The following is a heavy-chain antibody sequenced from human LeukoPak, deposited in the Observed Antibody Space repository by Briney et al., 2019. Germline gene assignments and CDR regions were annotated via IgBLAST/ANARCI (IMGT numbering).Heavy chain of an antibody. CDR1: GFTVSSNY. J-gene: IGHJ4*02. CDR3: AREDLDWNYFDY. CDR2: IYSGGST. D-gene: IGHD3/OR15-3a*01. V-gene: IGHV3-53*01. Sequence: PGGSPRLSCAASGFTVSSNYMSWVRQAPGKGLEWVSVIYSGGSTYYADSVKGRFTISRDNSKNTLYLQMNSLRAEDTAVYYCAREDLDWNYFDYWGQGTLVTVSS.